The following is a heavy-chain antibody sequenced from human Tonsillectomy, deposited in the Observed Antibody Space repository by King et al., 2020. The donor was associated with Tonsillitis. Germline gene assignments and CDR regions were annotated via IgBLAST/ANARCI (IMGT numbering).Heavy chain of an antibody. CDR2: MHYTGST. CDR3: ASATCSSTTCYRPEYFQD. V-gene: IGHV4-31*03. J-gene: IGHJ1*01. CDR1: GGSISSDSYY. D-gene: IGHD2-2*01. Sequence: HVQLQESGPGLVKPSQTLSLTCIVSGGSISSDSYYWSWIRQHPGKGLEWIGYMHYTGSTYYSPSLKSRMTISVDTSKNQFSLNLSSVTPADTAVYYCASATCSSTTCYRPEYFQDWGQGALVTVSS.